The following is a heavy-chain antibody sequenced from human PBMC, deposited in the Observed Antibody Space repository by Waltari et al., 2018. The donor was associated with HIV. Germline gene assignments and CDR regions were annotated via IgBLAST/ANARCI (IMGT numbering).Heavy chain of an antibody. V-gene: IGHV3-53*01. CDR3: ARALTRGLWDS. CDR2: VYLGGST. Sequence: VQLVESGGGLIQQGGSLSPSCAAPGFSVSDNYMSWVRQAPGKRPEWVSVVYLGGSTDYADSVRGRFTTSRDESKNMLYLQMNSLRAEDTAVYYCARALTRGLWDSWGQGTLVSVSS. J-gene: IGHJ4*02. CDR1: GFSVSDNY. D-gene: IGHD2-2*01.